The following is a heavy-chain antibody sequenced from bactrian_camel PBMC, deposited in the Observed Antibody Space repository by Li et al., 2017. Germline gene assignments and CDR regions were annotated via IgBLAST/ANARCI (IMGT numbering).Heavy chain of an antibody. CDR1: AVGQSMYC. D-gene: IGHD6*01. CDR2: IDNEGEI. V-gene: IGHV3S53*01. J-gene: IGHJ4*01. Sequence: HVQLVESGGGSVQAGGSLRLSCEVSAVGQSMYCMGWFRQAPGKEREGVASIDNEGEISYGDAVKGRFTISKDIAKNTVRLQMNSLKTEDTAMYYCAADSRLWLCAGTPLDSSRYDHWGQGTQVTVS. CDR3: AADSRLWLCAGTPLDSSRYDH.